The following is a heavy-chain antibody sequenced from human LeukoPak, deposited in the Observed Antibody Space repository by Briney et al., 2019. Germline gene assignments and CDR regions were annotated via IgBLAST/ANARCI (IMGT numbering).Heavy chain of an antibody. CDR3: ARESGFASRYYDSSSYYYRATPFDY. CDR2: IYTSGST. CDR1: GGSISSYY. Sequence: PSETLSLTCTVSGGSISSYYWSWIRQPAGKGLEWIGRIYTSGSTNYNPSLKSRVTMSVDTSKNQFSLKLSSVTAADTAVYYCARESGFASRYYDSSSYYYRATPFDYWGQGTLVTVSS. V-gene: IGHV4-4*07. J-gene: IGHJ4*02. D-gene: IGHD3-22*01.